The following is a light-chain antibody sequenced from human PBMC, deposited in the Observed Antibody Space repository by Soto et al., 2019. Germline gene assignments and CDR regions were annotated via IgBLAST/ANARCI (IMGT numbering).Light chain of an antibody. Sequence: DLQMKKNTSTLSASVGDRITITCRASQSVSRRLAWFQQKPGKAPKLLIYDASSLESGVPSRFSGRGSGTEFTLTISSLQPDDCATYYCHTYNSYSLHTFGQGTKVDIK. J-gene: IGKJ2*01. CDR1: QSVSRR. V-gene: IGKV1-5*01. CDR2: DAS. CDR3: HTYNSYSLHT.